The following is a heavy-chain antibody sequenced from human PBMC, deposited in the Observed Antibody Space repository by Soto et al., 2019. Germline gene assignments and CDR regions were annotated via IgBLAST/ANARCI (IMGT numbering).Heavy chain of an antibody. D-gene: IGHD2-2*01. CDR3: ARGGGGGCSSTSCYS. CDR2: IYHSGST. V-gene: IGHV4-30-2*01. CDR1: GGSISSGGYS. J-gene: IGHJ5*02. Sequence: SETLSLTCAVSGGSISSGGYSWSWIRQPPGKGLEWIGYIYHSGSTYYNPSLKSRVTISVDRSKNQFSLKLSSVTAADTAVYYWARGGGGGCSSTSCYSWGQGTLVTVSS.